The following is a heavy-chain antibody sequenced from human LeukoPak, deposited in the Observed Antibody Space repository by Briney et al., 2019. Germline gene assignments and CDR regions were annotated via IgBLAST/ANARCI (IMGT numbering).Heavy chain of an antibody. Sequence: GGSLRLSCAASGFTFSSYGMNWVRQAPGKGLEWISYIGSGYNSAYADSVRGRFTISRDNSRTSLYLQMNNLRAEDTAVYYCASDSSWSFDNWGQGTVVTVSS. CDR3: ASDSSWSFDN. J-gene: IGHJ4*02. CDR2: IGSGYNSA. V-gene: IGHV3-48*04. D-gene: IGHD2-8*02. CDR1: GFTFSSYG.